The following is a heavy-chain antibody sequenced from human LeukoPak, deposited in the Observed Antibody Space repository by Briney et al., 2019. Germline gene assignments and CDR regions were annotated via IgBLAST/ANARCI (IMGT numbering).Heavy chain of an antibody. D-gene: IGHD6-19*01. CDR3: AAGSGWTADY. Sequence: GGSLRLSCAASGFPFNSYWLNWVRQAPGKGLEWVANIKQDGSEKYYVDSVKGRFTISIDNAKKSLFLQMNSLRAEDTAVYYCAAGSGWTADYWGQGTLVTVSS. V-gene: IGHV3-7*05. CDR1: GFPFNSYW. J-gene: IGHJ4*02. CDR2: IKQDGSEK.